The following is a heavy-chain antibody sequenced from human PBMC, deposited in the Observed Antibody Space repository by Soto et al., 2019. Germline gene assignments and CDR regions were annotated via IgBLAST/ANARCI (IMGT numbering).Heavy chain of an antibody. Sequence: ASVKVSCKVSGYTLTELSMHWVRQAPGQGLEWMGWINPNSGGTNYAQKFQGWVTMTRDTSISTAYMELSRLRSDDTAVYYCAREGCTNGVCYNDAFDIWGQGTMVTVSS. V-gene: IGHV1-2*04. CDR3: AREGCTNGVCYNDAFDI. J-gene: IGHJ3*02. CDR1: GYTLTELS. CDR2: INPNSGGT. D-gene: IGHD2-8*01.